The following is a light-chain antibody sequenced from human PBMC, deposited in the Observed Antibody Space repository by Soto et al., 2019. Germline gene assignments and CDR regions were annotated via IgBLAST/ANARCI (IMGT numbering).Light chain of an antibody. CDR3: CSYAGSSTFPWV. CDR1: SSDIGSSTL. Sequence: QSALTQPASLSGSPGQSITISCTGTSSDIGSSTLVSWFQQHPGKAPKLMIYEGTQRPSGTSNRFSGSKSGNSASLTISGLQAEDEADYYCCSYAGSSTFPWVFGGGTKLTVL. V-gene: IGLV2-23*03. CDR2: EGT. J-gene: IGLJ3*02.